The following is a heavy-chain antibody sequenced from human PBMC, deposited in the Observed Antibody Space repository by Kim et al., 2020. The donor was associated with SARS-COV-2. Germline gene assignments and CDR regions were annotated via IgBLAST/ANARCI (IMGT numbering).Heavy chain of an antibody. V-gene: IGHV3-33*01. CDR2: IWYDGSNK. D-gene: IGHD3-10*01. CDR3: ARVFSAYGMDV. J-gene: IGHJ6*02. Sequence: GGSLRLSCAASGFTFSSYGMHWVRQAPGKGLEWVAVIWYDGSNKYYAESVKGRFTISRDNSKNTLYLQMNSLRAEDTAVYYCARVFSAYGMDVWGQGTTVTVSS. CDR1: GFTFSSYG.